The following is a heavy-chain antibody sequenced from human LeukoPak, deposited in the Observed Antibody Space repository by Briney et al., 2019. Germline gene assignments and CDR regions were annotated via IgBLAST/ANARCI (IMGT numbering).Heavy chain of an antibody. V-gene: IGHV3-21*01. J-gene: IGHJ4*02. CDR3: ARSRGSCYSCGDY. CDR1: GFTFSSYS. Sequence: GGSLRLSCAASGFTFSSYSMNWVRQAPGKGLEWVSSISSSSSYMYYADSMKGRFTISRDNAKNSLYLQMNSLRAEDTAVYYCARSRGSCYSCGDYWGQGTLVTVSS. D-gene: IGHD2-15*01. CDR2: ISSSSSYM.